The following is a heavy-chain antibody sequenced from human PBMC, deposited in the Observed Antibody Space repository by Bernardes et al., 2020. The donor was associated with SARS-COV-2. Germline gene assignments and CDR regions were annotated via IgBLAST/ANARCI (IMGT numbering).Heavy chain of an antibody. D-gene: IGHD6-19*01. CDR3: ARKSSGWANYYYGMDV. V-gene: IGHV4-4*02. CDR1: GGSISSSNW. Sequence: SETLSLTCAVSGGSISSSNWWSWVRQPPGKGLEWIGEIYHSGSTNYNPSLKSRVTISVDKSKNQFSLKLSSVTAADTAVYYCARKSSGWANYYYGMDVWGQGTTVTVSS. J-gene: IGHJ6*02. CDR2: IYHSGST.